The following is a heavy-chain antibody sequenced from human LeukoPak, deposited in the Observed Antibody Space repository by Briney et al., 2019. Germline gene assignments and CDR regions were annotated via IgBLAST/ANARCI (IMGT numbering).Heavy chain of an antibody. V-gene: IGHV3-21*01. CDR1: GFTFSDYT. Sequence: PGGSLRLSCAASGFTFSDYTMNWVRQTPGLAPEWVSSIHTSSDYVYYADSVKGRFISSRDNAKNSLYLQMNSLRVEDTGVYYCTRKSAPFDLWGQGILVTVSS. D-gene: IGHD3-3*01. J-gene: IGHJ4*02. CDR2: IHTSSDYV. CDR3: TRKSAPFDL.